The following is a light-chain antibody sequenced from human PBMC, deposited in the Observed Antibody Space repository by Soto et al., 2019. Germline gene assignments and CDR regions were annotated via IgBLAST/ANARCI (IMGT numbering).Light chain of an antibody. V-gene: IGKV1-5*01. J-gene: IGKJ1*01. CDR2: DAS. CDR1: QTVSTW. CDR3: QQANSIPRT. Sequence: DIQMTQSPSTLSASVGDRVTITCRASQTVSTWLAWYQHKPGKAPNLLIYDASTLMSGVPSRFSGSGSGTEFTLTISSLQPEDFATYYCQQANSIPRTFGQGTKVDIK.